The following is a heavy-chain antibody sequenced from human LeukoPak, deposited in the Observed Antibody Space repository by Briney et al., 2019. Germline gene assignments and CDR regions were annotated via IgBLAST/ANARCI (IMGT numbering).Heavy chain of an antibody. CDR1: GFPFSSHN. CDR2: ITSSSNYI. V-gene: IGHV3-21*01. D-gene: IGHD6-19*01. J-gene: IGHJ4*02. Sequence: GGSLRLSCAASGFPFSSHNMNWVRQAPGKGLEWVSYITSSSNYIYYADSVKGRFTISRDNAKNSLYLQMNSLRAEDTAVYYCARAIFGSGWYLVDYWGQGTLVTVSS. CDR3: ARAIFGSGWYLVDY.